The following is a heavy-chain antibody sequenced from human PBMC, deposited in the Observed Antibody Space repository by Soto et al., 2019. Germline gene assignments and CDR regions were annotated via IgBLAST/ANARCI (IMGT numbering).Heavy chain of an antibody. Sequence: PSETLSLTCAVSGGSISSGGYSWSWIRQPPGKGLEWIGYIYHSGSTYYNPSLKSRVTISVDRSKNQFSLKLSSVTAADTAVYYCARGGTYDSSGYYYTWGQGTLVTVSS. J-gene: IGHJ5*02. V-gene: IGHV4-30-2*01. CDR1: GGSISSGGYS. CDR2: IYHSGST. D-gene: IGHD3-22*01. CDR3: ARGGTYDSSGYYYT.